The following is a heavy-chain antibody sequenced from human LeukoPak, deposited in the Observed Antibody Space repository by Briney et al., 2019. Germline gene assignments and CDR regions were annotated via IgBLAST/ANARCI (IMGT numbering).Heavy chain of an antibody. V-gene: IGHV1-2*04. J-gene: IGHJ6*03. CDR2: INPNSGGT. CDR1: GYTFTGYY. Sequence: ASVKVSCKASGYTFTGYYMHWMRQAPGQGLEWMGWINPNSGGTNYAQKFQGWVTMTRDTSISTAYMELSSLRSEDTAVYYCARGDNYCSSTSCYEDYYYYMDVWGKGTTVTVSS. CDR3: ARGDNYCSSTSCYEDYYYYMDV. D-gene: IGHD2-2*01.